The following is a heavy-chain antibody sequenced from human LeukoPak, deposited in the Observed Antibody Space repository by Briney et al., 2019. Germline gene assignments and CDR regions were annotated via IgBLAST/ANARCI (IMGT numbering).Heavy chain of an antibody. CDR2: INHSGST. Sequence: GSLRLSCAASGFTFDDYGMSWVRQAPGKGLEWIGEINHSGSTYYNPSLKSRVTISVDTSKNQFSLKLSSVTAADTAVYYCAGSSIVVVPGAVDYWGQGTLVTVSS. V-gene: IGHV4-34*08. CDR3: AGSSIVVVPGAVDY. CDR1: GFTFDDYG. D-gene: IGHD2-2*01. J-gene: IGHJ4*02.